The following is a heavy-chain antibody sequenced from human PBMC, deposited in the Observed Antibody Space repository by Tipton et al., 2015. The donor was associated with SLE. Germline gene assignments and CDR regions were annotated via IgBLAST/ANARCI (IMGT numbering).Heavy chain of an antibody. Sequence: TLSLTCAVYGGSFNGQHWNWFFPSPGEGVGWIGESNESGITHYNSSLKSRVTISVDTSKSQFSLKLRSVIAADTAVYYCARLPRSGGWYEDYWGQGILVTVSS. CDR3: ARLPRSGGWYEDY. D-gene: IGHD6-19*01. V-gene: IGHV4-34*01. J-gene: IGHJ4*02. CDR1: GGSFNGQH. CDR2: SNESGIT.